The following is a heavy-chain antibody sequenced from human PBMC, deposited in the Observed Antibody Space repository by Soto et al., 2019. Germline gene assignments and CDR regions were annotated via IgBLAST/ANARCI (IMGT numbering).Heavy chain of an antibody. V-gene: IGHV4-39*01. D-gene: IGHD4-17*01. CDR1: GGSISSSSYY. J-gene: IGHJ4*02. CDR3: ARQGYDYGNQFDY. CDR2: IYYSGST. Sequence: SETVSLTCTVSGGSISSSSYYWGWIRQPPGKGLEWIGSIYYSGSTYYNPSLKSRVTISVDTSKNQFSLKLSSVTAADTAVYYCARQGYDYGNQFDYWGQGTLVTVSS.